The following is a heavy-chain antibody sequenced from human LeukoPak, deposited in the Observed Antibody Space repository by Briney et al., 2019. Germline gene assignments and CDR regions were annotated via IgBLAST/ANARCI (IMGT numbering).Heavy chain of an antibody. D-gene: IGHD2-2*01. CDR1: GYTFTSNY. J-gene: IGHJ4*02. Sequence: ASVKVACKASGYTFTSNYMHWVRQAPGQGLEWMGIIHPSGGNTNYAQKFQGRVAMTRDTSTSTVYMELSSLRSEDTAIYYCARDCSSTRCQGPVFDNWGQGTLVTVSS. CDR2: IHPSGGNT. CDR3: ARDCSSTRCQGPVFDN. V-gene: IGHV1-46*01.